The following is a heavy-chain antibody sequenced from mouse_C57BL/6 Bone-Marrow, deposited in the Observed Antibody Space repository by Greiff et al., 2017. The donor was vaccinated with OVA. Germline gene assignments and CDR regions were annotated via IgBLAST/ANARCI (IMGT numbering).Heavy chain of an antibody. J-gene: IGHJ4*01. Sequence: EVKVVESGGGLVKPGGSLKLSCAASGFTFSSYAMSWVRQTPEKRLEWVATISDGGSYTYYPDNVKGRFTISRDNAKNNLYLQMSHLKSEDTAMYYCSSMITTRDYYAMDYWGQGTSVTVSS. CDR2: ISDGGSYT. CDR1: GFTFSSYA. V-gene: IGHV5-4*03. CDR3: SSMITTRDYYAMDY. D-gene: IGHD2-4*01.